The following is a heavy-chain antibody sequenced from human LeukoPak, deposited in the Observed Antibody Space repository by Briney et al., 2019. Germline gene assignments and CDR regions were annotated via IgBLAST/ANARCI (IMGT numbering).Heavy chain of an antibody. Sequence: GGSLRLSCAASGFTFSSYAMSCVRQAPGEGLEWVSAISGSGGSTYYADSVKGRFTISRDNSKNTMYLQMNSLRAEDTAVYYCAKSERPSTVTTFVWGQGTLVTVSS. J-gene: IGHJ4*02. D-gene: IGHD4-17*01. V-gene: IGHV3-23*01. CDR2: ISGSGGST. CDR1: GFTFSSYA. CDR3: AKSERPSTVTTFV.